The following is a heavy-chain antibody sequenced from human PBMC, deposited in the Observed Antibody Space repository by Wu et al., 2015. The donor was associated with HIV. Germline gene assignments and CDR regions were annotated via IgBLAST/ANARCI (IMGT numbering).Heavy chain of an antibody. CDR1: GYTLTTSD. D-gene: IGHD1/OR15-1a*01. CDR3: ARGEQTASVMVAANNYGLDA. J-gene: IGHJ6*02. V-gene: IGHV1-2*02. CDR2: INANSGGF. Sequence: QVQLVQSGAEVKKPGASVKVSCKASGYTLTTSDLHWVRQAPGRGLEWMGWINANSGGFTYAEKFQDRVSLTRDTSTNTVYIEMNSLRSDDTAKYFCARGEQTASVMVAANNYGLDAWGGGTTVTV.